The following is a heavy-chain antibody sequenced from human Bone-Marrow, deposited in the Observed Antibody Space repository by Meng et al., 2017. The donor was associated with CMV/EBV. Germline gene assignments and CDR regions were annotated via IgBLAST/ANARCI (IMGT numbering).Heavy chain of an antibody. V-gene: IGHV1-2*02. CDR2: INPNSGDT. J-gene: IGHJ4*02. CDR1: GYTFTSYD. CDR3: ASPAVRASGGDFDY. Sequence: ASVKVSCKASGYTFTSYDINWVRQATGQGLEWMGWINPNSGDTNYAQQFQGRVTMTRDTSITTAYMELTSLRSDDTAVYYCASPAVRASGGDFDYWGQGTLVTVSS. D-gene: IGHD3-16*01.